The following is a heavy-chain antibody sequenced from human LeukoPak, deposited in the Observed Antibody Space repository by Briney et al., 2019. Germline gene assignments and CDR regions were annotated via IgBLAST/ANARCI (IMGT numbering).Heavy chain of an antibody. D-gene: IGHD6-13*01. CDR1: GYTFTGYY. J-gene: IGHJ4*02. CDR2: INPNSGGT. Sequence: GASVKVSCKASGYTFTGYYMHWVRQAPGQGLEWMGWINPNSGGTNYAQKFQGRVTMTRDTSISTAYMELSRLRSDDTAVYYCARAVLWQQLVLPYWGQGTLVTVSS. V-gene: IGHV1-2*02. CDR3: ARAVLWQQLVLPY.